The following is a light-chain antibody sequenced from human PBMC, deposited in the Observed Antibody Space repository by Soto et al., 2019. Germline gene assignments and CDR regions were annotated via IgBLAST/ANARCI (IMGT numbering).Light chain of an antibody. CDR3: SSYTSSSTSVV. CDR1: SSDVGGYKY. CDR2: EVS. V-gene: IGLV2-14*01. J-gene: IGLJ2*01. Sequence: QSALTQPASVSGSPEQSITISCTGTSSDVGGYKYVSWYQQLPGRAPKLIISEVSNRPSGVSDRFTGSESGNTASLTISGLQTEDEGDYYCSSYTSSSTSVVFGGGTKLTVL.